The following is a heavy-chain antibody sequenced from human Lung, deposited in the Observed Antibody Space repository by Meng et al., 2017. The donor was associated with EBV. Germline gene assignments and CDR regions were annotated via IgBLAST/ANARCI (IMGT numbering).Heavy chain of an antibody. J-gene: IGHJ5*02. Sequence: QVQLQGSGPGLLKPSQTLSLTCTVSGGSISSGGYYWSWIRQHPGKGLEWIGYIYYSGSTYYNPSLKSRVTISVDTSKNQFSLNLTFVTAADTAVYYCATTTVRGVNWIDPWGQGTLVTVSS. V-gene: IGHV4-31*03. CDR2: IYYSGST. CDR1: GGSISSGGYY. D-gene: IGHD3-10*01. CDR3: ATTTVRGVNWIDP.